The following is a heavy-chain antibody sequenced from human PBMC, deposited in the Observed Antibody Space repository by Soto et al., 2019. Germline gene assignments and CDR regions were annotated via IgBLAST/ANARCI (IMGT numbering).Heavy chain of an antibody. D-gene: IGHD1-1*01. J-gene: IGHJ4*02. Sequence: QVQLVESGGGVVQPGRSLRLSCAASGFTFSTYGMHWVRQAPGKGLEWVAVISYDGNNKYYADSVKGRFTISRDNSKNTLYLQMSSLRAEDTAVYYCAKSVYNWNDGFFDYWGQGTLDPVSS. CDR3: AKSVYNWNDGFFDY. CDR2: ISYDGNNK. V-gene: IGHV3-30*18. CDR1: GFTFSTYG.